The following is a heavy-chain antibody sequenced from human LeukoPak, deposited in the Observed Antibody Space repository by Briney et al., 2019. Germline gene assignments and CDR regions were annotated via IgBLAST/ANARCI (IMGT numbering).Heavy chain of an antibody. D-gene: IGHD3-10*01. CDR1: GFTVSSNS. CDR2: IYSGSKT. V-gene: IGHV3-53*01. CDR3: AMEYYYGSGSYPDAFDI. J-gene: IGHJ3*02. Sequence: GGSLRLSCTVSGFTVSSNSWSWVRQAPGKGLEWVSFIYSGSKTHSSDSVKGRFTISRDNAKNTLYLQMNSLRAEDTAVYYCAMEYYYGSGSYPDAFDIWGQGTMVTVSS.